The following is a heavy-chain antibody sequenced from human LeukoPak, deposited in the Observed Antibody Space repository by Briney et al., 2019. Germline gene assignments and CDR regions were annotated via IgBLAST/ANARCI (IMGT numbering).Heavy chain of an antibody. CDR2: IGTSSSTI. D-gene: IGHD4-23*01. V-gene: IGHV3-48*02. Sequence: PGGSLRLSCAASGFTFSSYGMNWVRQAPGKGLEWVGYIGTSSSTIYYADSVKGRFTISRDNARNSLYLQMNSLRDEDTAVYYCARHDFGGNSGDYWGQGTLVTVSS. J-gene: IGHJ4*02. CDR1: GFTFSSYG. CDR3: ARHDFGGNSGDY.